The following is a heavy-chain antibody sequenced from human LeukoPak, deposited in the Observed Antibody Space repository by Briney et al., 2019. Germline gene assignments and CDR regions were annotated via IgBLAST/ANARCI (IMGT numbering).Heavy chain of an antibody. D-gene: IGHD2-15*01. CDR3: ARAGRGSGPGALDSMDV. V-gene: IGHV3-30-3*01. CDR2: ISYDGSNK. Sequence: GRSLRLSCAASGFTFSSYAMHWVRQAPGKGLEWVAVISYDGSNKYYADSVKGRFTISRDNSKNTLYLQMNSLRAEDTAVYYCARAGRGSGPGALDSMDVWGQGTTVTVSS. J-gene: IGHJ6*02. CDR1: GFTFSSYA.